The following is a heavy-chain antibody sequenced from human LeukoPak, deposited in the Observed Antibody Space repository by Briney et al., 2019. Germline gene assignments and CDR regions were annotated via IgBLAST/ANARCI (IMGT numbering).Heavy chain of an antibody. D-gene: IGHD6-19*01. J-gene: IGHJ6*03. Sequence: GGPLRLSCAASGFTFCTAWMSWVRQATGKGREWVGRIKSKTDGGTTDYAAPVKGRFTISRDDSKNTLYLQMNSLKTEDTAVYYCTTDSSKIVFMDVWGKGTTVTVSS. CDR2: IKSKTDGGTT. V-gene: IGHV3-15*01. CDR1: GFTFCTAW. CDR3: TTDSSKIVFMDV.